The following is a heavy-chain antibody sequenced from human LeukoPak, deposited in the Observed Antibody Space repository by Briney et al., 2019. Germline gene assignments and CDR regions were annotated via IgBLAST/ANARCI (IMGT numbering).Heavy chain of an antibody. CDR2: ISGSSSYI. V-gene: IGHV3-21*01. Sequence: PGGSLRLSCAASGFTFSSYSMNWVRQAPGKGLEWVSSISGSSSYIYYADSVKGRFTISRDNAKNSLYLQMNSLRAEDTAVYYCASILGYCVNGVCATDYWGQGTLVTVST. CDR3: ASILGYCVNGVCATDY. CDR1: GFTFSSYS. J-gene: IGHJ4*02. D-gene: IGHD2-8*01.